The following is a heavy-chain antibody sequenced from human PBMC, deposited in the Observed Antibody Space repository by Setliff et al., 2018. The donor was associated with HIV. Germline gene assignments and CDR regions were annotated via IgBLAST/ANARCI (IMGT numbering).Heavy chain of an antibody. J-gene: IGHJ4*02. V-gene: IGHV3-7*03. CDR3: ARPLQLRTDWYVTVGSFNY. CDR2: IKEDGTEK. D-gene: IGHD3-9*01. Sequence: PGGSLRLSCVASGFTFSNVWMSWVRQATGKGLEWVATIKEDGTEKYYAGSVKGRFNISRDNAHNSLYLQMNSLRAGDTARYYCARPLQLRTDWYVTVGSFNYWGQGTQVTVSS. CDR1: GFTFSNVW.